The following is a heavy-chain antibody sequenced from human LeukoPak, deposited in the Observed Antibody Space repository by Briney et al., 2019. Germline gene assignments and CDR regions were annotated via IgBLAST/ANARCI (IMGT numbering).Heavy chain of an antibody. Sequence: GGSLRLSCAASGFTFSSYWVSWVRQRPGKGLEWVAVISYDGRNIHYPDSVKGRFTISRDISTDTLWLQMDSLRTADTAVYYCAKGPLRGTAAAIDYWGQGTLVTVSS. J-gene: IGHJ4*02. V-gene: IGHV3-30*18. CDR1: GFTFSSYW. CDR3: AKGPLRGTAAAIDY. CDR2: ISYDGRNI. D-gene: IGHD2-2*01.